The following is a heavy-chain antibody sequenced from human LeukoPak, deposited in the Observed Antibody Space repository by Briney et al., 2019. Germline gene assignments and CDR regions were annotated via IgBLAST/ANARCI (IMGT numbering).Heavy chain of an antibody. V-gene: IGHV3-21*01. CDR1: GFTFSSYS. D-gene: IGHD2-2*01. J-gene: IGHJ4*02. CDR2: IGSSSSYI. CDR3: ARDPPYCSSTNCQIDY. Sequence: GGSLRLSCAASGFTFSSYSMNWVRQAPGKGLEWVSSIGSSSSYIYYADSVKGRFTISRDNAKNSLYVQMDSLRAEDTAVYYCARDPPYCSSTNCQIDYWGQGTPVTVPS.